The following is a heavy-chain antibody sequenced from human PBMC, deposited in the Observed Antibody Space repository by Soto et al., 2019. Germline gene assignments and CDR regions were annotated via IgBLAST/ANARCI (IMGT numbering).Heavy chain of an antibody. V-gene: IGHV3-23*01. CDR1: GFTFSSYA. D-gene: IGHD3-16*01. CDR3: AKVKRGVWWFDP. CDR2: ISGSGGST. J-gene: IGHJ5*02. Sequence: EVQLLESGGGLVQPGGSLRLSCAASGFTFSSYAMSWVRQAPGKGLEWVSAISGSGGSTYYADSVKGRFTNSGDNSKNTLYLQMNSLRAEDTAVYYCAKVKRGVWWFDPWGQGTLVTVSS.